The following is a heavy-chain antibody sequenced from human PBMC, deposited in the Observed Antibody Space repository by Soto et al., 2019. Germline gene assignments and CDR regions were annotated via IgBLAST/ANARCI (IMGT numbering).Heavy chain of an antibody. J-gene: IGHJ6*03. Sequence: PGGSLRLSCAASGFTFSSYWMHWVRQAPGKGLVWVSRINSDGSSTSYADSVKGRFTISRDNAKNTLYLQMNSLRAEDTAVYYCARVFRGYSYGYAYYYYMDVWGKGTTVTVSS. CDR2: INSDGSST. CDR1: GFTFSSYW. CDR3: ARVFRGYSYGYAYYYYMDV. V-gene: IGHV3-74*01. D-gene: IGHD5-18*01.